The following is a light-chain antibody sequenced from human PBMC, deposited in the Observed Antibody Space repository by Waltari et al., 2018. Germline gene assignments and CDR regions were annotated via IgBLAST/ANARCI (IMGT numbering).Light chain of an antibody. J-gene: IGLJ3*02. CDR2: RSD. CDR3: ASWDDSLNGHWV. CDR1: ASNIGGNL. V-gene: IGLV1-44*01. Sequence: QSVLTQPPSASGTPGQRVTISCSGSASNIGGNLVNWYQQLPGKAPQLRLYRSDQRPSGVPDRFSAAKTGTSASLAISGLQSEYEADYFCASWDDSLNGHWVFGGGTKVTVL.